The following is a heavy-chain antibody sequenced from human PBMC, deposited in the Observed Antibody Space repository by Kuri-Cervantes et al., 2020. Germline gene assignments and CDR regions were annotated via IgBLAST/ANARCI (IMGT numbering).Heavy chain of an antibody. Sequence: ASVKVSCKVSGYTLTELSMHWVRQAPGKGLEWMGDFDPEDGETIYAQKFQGRVTMTEDTSTDTAYMELSSLRSEDTAVYYCATKGIYGDYPLLAFAQYDYWGQGTLVTVSS. V-gene: IGHV1-24*01. CDR1: GYTLTELS. CDR3: ATKGIYGDYPLLAFAQYDY. D-gene: IGHD4-17*01. CDR2: FDPEDGET. J-gene: IGHJ4*02.